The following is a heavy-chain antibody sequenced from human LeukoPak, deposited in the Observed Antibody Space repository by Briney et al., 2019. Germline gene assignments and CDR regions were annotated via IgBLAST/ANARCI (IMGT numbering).Heavy chain of an antibody. CDR3: AKDLVGKWTTKEDYYGMDV. J-gene: IGHJ6*02. V-gene: IGHV3-30*18. CDR2: ISYDGSNK. CDR1: GFTFSSYG. Sequence: PGGSLRLSCAASGFTFSSYGMHLVRQAPGKGLEWVAVISYDGSNKYYADSVKGRFTISRDNSKNTLYLQMNSLRAEDTAVYYCAKDLVGKWTTKEDYYGMDVWGQGTTVTVSS. D-gene: IGHD6-19*01.